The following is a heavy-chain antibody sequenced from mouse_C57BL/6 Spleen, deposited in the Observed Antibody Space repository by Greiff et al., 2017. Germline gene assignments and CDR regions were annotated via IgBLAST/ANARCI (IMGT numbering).Heavy chain of an antibody. CDR3: ARSHNYYGSSYVAWFAY. CDR1: GYAFTNYL. CDR2: INPGSGGT. J-gene: IGHJ3*01. V-gene: IGHV1-54*01. Sequence: VQLQQSGAELVRPGTSVKVSCKASGYAFTNYLIEWVKQRPGQGLEWIGVINPGSGGTNYNEKFKGKATLTADKSSSTAYMQLSSLTSEDSAVYFCARSHNYYGSSYVAWFAYWGQGTLVTVSA. D-gene: IGHD1-1*01.